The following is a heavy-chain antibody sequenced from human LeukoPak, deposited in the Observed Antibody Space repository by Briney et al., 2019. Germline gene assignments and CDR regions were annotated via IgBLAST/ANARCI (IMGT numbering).Heavy chain of an antibody. V-gene: IGHV3-30*18. CDR3: AKDQDGIVRYFDWLLPYFDY. CDR2: ISYDGSNK. CDR1: GFTFSSYG. Sequence: GGSLRLSCAASGFTFSSYGMHWVRQAPGKGLEWVAVISYDGSNKYYADSVKGRFTISRDNSKNTLYLQMNSLRAEDTAVYYCAKDQDGIVRYFDWLLPYFDYWGQGTLVTVSS. D-gene: IGHD3-9*01. J-gene: IGHJ4*02.